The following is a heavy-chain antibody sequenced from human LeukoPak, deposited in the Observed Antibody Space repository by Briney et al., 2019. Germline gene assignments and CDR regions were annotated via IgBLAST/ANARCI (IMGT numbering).Heavy chain of an antibody. J-gene: IGHJ4*02. CDR3: AARLTGSYFDY. CDR2: ISSSRSYI. CDR1: GFTFSRYS. D-gene: IGHD1-26*01. V-gene: IGHV3-21*04. Sequence: GGSLRLSCAASGFTFSRYSMNWVRQAPGKGLEWVSSISSSRSYIYYAASVKGRFTISRDNSKNKLFLQLNSLRGEDTAVYYCAARLTGSYFDYWGQGSLVTVSS.